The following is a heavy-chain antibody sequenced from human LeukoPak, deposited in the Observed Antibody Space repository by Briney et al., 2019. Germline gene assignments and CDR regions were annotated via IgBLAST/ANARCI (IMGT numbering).Heavy chain of an antibody. CDR2: IYTSGST. J-gene: IGHJ4*02. CDR1: GGSISSGSYY. D-gene: IGHD1-26*01. Sequence: SQTLSLTCTVSGGSISSGSYYWSWIRQPAGKGLEWIGRIYTSGSTNYNPSLKSRVTISVDTSKNQFSLKLSSVIAADTAVYYCAGIGHWGQGTLVTVSS. V-gene: IGHV4-61*02. CDR3: AGIGH.